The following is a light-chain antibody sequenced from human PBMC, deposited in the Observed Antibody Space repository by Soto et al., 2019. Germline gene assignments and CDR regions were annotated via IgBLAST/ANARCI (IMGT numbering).Light chain of an antibody. Sequence: QSVLTQPASLSGSPGQSITISCTGTSSDIGAYDYVSWFQQHPGKAPKLMIYEVNNRPSGVSNRFYGSKSGNTAYLTISGIQVEDEAEYYCAAWDDSLNGNYVFGNGTKVTV. CDR3: AAWDDSLNGNYV. CDR2: EVN. V-gene: IGLV2-14*01. CDR1: SSDIGAYDY. J-gene: IGLJ1*01.